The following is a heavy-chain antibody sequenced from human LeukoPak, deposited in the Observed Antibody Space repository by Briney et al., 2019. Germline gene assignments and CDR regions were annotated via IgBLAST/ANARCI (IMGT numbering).Heavy chain of an antibody. CDR2: IWYDGSNK. CDR1: GFTFSSYG. J-gene: IGHJ4*02. D-gene: IGHD3-22*01. V-gene: IGHV3-33*01. Sequence: GGSLRLSCAASGFTFSSYGMHWVRQAPGKGLEWVAVIWYDGSNKYYADSVKGRFTISRDNSKNTLYLQMNSLRAEDTAVYYCARERGDYYDSSGYGSFDYWGQGTLVSVSS. CDR3: ARERGDYYDSSGYGSFDY.